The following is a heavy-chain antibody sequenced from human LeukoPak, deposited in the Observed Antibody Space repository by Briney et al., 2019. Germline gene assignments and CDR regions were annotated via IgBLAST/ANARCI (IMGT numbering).Heavy chain of an antibody. CDR1: GLTLSGYS. J-gene: IGHJ4*02. V-gene: IGHV3-33*01. D-gene: IGHD6-19*01. CDR3: ARVTSSGWYVDY. CDR2: IWYDGSNK. Sequence: GGSLRLSCAASGLTLSGYSIHWVRQAPGKGLEWVAIIWYDGSNKYYADSVKGRFTVSRDNSNNTLNLQMNSLRAEDTAVYYCARVTSSGWYVDYWGQGTLVTVSS.